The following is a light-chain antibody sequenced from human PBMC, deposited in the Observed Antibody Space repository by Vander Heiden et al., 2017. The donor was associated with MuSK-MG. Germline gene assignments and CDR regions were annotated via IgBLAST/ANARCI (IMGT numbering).Light chain of an antibody. J-gene: IGKJ4*01. CDR2: GAS. CDR1: QSISSS. CDR3: QRCPSSRLT. V-gene: IGKV1-39*01. Sequence: DIQMTQSPSSLSASVGDRVTITCRASQSISSSLNWYQQKPGKAPNLLIYGASSLQSWVPFRFSGSASGTDFTLTMTSLQPDDFATYYCQRCPSSRLTFGGGTKVEI.